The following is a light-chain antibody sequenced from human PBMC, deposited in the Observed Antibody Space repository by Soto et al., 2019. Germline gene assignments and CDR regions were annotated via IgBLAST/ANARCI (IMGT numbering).Light chain of an antibody. Sequence: QSVLTQPASVSGSPGQSITISCTGTSSDVGGYNYVSWYQQHPGKAPKLMIYDVSNRPSGVSNRFSGSKSGNTASLTISGLQFEEESDNYCSSYTSSSFYGFG. CDR2: DVS. CDR3: SSYTSSSFYG. J-gene: IGLJ7*01. CDR1: SSDVGGYNY. V-gene: IGLV2-14*01.